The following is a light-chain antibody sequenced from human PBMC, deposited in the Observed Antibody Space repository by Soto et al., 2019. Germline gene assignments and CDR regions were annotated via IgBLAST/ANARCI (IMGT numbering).Light chain of an antibody. CDR3: QRTYNAPRT. J-gene: IGKJ1*01. V-gene: IGKV1-6*01. CDR1: QGIRND. CDR2: AAS. Sequence: AIQMTQSPSSLSASVGDRVTITCRASQGIRNDLGWYQQKPGKAPKLLIYAASSLQSGVPSRFSGSGSGTDFTLTISSLQPEDVATYYGQRTYNAPRTFGQGTKVDIK.